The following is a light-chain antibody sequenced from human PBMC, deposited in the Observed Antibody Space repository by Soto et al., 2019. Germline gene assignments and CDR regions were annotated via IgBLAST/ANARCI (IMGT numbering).Light chain of an antibody. CDR2: KAS. CDR3: QQYNSYPWT. Sequence: DIQMTQSPSTLSASVGDRVTITCRASQSISSWLAWYQQKPGKAPKLLIYKASSLESGVPSRFSGSGSGTEFALNISSLQPDDFATYYCQQYNSYPWTVGQGTKVEI. J-gene: IGKJ1*01. CDR1: QSISSW. V-gene: IGKV1-5*03.